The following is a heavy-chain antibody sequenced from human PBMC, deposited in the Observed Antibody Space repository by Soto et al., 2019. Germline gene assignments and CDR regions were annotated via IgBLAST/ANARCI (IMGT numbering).Heavy chain of an antibody. CDR3: AKDQRWNYGKESVEPYYFDY. J-gene: IGHJ4*02. D-gene: IGHD1-7*01. V-gene: IGHV3-30*18. Sequence: QVQLVESGGGVVQPGRSLRLSCAASGFTFSSYGMHWVRQAPGKGLEWVAVISYDGSNKYYADSVKGRFTISRDNSKNTLYLQMNSLRAEDTAVYYCAKDQRWNYGKESVEPYYFDYWGQGTLVTVSS. CDR1: GFTFSSYG. CDR2: ISYDGSNK.